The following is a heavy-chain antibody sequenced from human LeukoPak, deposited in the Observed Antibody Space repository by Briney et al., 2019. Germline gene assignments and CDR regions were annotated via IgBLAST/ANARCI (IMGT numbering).Heavy chain of an antibody. CDR2: IYYSGST. CDR1: GGSISSSSYY. CDR3: ARHSNYGSGSYYRYWFDP. J-gene: IGHJ5*02. D-gene: IGHD3-10*01. V-gene: IGHV4-61*05. Sequence: SETLSLTCTVSGGSISSSSYYWSWIRQPPGKGLEWIGYIYYSGSTNYNPSLKSRVTISVDTSKNQFSLKLSSVTAADTAVYYCARHSNYGSGSYYRYWFDPWGQGTLVTVSS.